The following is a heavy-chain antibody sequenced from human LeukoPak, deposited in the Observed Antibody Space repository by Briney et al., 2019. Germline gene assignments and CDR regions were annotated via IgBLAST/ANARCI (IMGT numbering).Heavy chain of an antibody. CDR3: ASPFRGSGWPFDY. V-gene: IGHV4-39*07. D-gene: IGHD6-19*01. J-gene: IGHJ4*02. CDR2: IYYSGST. Sequence: SETLSLTCTVSGGSISSSSYYWGWIRQPPGKGLEWIGSIYYSGSTYYNPSLKSRVTISVDTSKNQFSLKLSSVTAADTAVYYSASPFRGSGWPFDYWGQGTLVTVSS. CDR1: GGSISSSSYY.